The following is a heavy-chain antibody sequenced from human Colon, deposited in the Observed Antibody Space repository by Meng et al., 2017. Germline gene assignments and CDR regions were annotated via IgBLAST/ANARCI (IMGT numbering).Heavy chain of an antibody. CDR2: ITTGDDP. Sequence: GGSLRLSCSASGFTFSRYAMSWVRQAPGKGLEWVSTITTGDDPWYTDSVKGRFTISRDNSKNALYLQLNSLRAEDTAVYYCAKRSAVGEHPPFEYWGRGTLVTVSS. J-gene: IGHJ4*02. D-gene: IGHD6-19*01. V-gene: IGHV3-23*01. CDR3: AKRSAVGEHPPFEY. CDR1: GFTFSRYA.